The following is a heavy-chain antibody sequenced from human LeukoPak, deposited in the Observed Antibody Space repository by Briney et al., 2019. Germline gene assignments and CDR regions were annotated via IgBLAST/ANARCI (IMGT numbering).Heavy chain of an antibody. Sequence: VKLSYQATPHTYTDYYIHSVRQAPAQTLKCIHCTNPNSACTNYAQKFQGSVTMTRDTSISTAYMELSRLRSDDTAVYYCARPPPDSSGWYRPPPRRNWFDPWGQGPLVTVPS. V-gene: IGHV1-2*02. CDR1: PHTYTDYY. D-gene: IGHD6-19*01. CDR3: ARPPPDSSGWYRPPPRRNWFDP. CDR2: TNPNSACT. J-gene: IGHJ5*02.